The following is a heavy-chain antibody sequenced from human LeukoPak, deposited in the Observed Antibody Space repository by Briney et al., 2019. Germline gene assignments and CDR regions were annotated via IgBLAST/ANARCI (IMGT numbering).Heavy chain of an antibody. CDR1: GFTVSSNY. CDR3: ARDCYTTGCY. J-gene: IGHJ4*02. CDR2: IYSGGSS. D-gene: IGHD3-16*02. V-gene: IGHV3-66*01. Sequence: PGGSLRLSCAASGFTVSSNYMSWVRQAPGKGLEWVSVIYSGGSSYYADSVKGRFTISRDNSKNTLFLQMNSLRVEDTAVYYCARDCYTTGCYWGQGTLVTVSS.